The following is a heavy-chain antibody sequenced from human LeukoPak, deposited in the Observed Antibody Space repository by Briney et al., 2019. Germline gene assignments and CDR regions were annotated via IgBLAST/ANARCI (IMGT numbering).Heavy chain of an antibody. D-gene: IGHD3-3*02. Sequence: SETLSLTCTVSGGSIGSYYWSWIRQPPGKGLEWIGYIYYSGSTNYNPSLESRVTISVDTSKNQFSLNLSSVTAADTAVYFCARNMADSALEFDFWGQGTLVTVSS. CDR1: GGSIGSYY. J-gene: IGHJ4*02. CDR2: IYYSGST. V-gene: IGHV4-59*08. CDR3: ARNMADSALEFDF.